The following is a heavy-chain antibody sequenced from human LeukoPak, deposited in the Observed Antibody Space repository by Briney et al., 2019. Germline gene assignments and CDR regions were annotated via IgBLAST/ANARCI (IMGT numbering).Heavy chain of an antibody. Sequence: GASVKVSCKASGYTFTSYDINWVRQATGQGLEWMGWISAYNGNTNYAQKLQGRVTMTTDTSTSTAYMELRSLRSDDTAVYYCASRYSGSYPDAFDIWGQGTMVTVSS. CDR3: ASRYSGSYPDAFDI. D-gene: IGHD1-26*01. V-gene: IGHV1-18*01. J-gene: IGHJ3*02. CDR1: GYTFTSYD. CDR2: ISAYNGNT.